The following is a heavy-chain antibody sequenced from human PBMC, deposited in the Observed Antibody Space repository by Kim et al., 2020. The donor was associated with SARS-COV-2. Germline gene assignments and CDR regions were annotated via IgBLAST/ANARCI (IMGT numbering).Heavy chain of an antibody. CDR2: IYTSGST. CDR3: ARDFTGSGSYYKFYYGMDV. V-gene: IGHV4-4*07. Sequence: SETLSLTCTVSGGSISSYYWSWIRQPAGKGLEWIGRIYTSGSTNYNPSLKSRVTMSVDTSKNQFSLKLSSVTAADTAVYYCARDFTGSGSYYKFYYGMDVWGQGTTVTVSS. J-gene: IGHJ6*02. CDR1: GGSISSYY. D-gene: IGHD3-10*01.